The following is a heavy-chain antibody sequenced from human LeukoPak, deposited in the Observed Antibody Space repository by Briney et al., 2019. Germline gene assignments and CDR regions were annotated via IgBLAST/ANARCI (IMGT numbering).Heavy chain of an antibody. CDR1: GYSLTSYW. V-gene: IGHV5-51*01. CDR3: ASLYDSSAHGAFDI. D-gene: IGHD3-22*01. CDR2: IYPGDSDT. Sequence: GESLKISCKGSGYSLTSYWIGWVRQMPGKGLEWMGIIYPGDSDTRYSPSFQSQVTISADKSISTAYLQWSSLKASDTAMYYCASLYDSSAHGAFDIWGQGTMVTVSS. J-gene: IGHJ3*02.